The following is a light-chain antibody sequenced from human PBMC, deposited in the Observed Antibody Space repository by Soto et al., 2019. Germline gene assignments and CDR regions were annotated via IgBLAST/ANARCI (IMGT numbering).Light chain of an antibody. CDR1: QGISSY. CDR2: AAS. Sequence: IQFAQSPSFLSASVGDRVTTSFRASQGISSYLAWYQQKPGKAPKLLIYAASTLQSGVPSRFSGSGSGTEFTLTISSLQPEDFATYYCQQLNSYLITFGQGTRLEI. J-gene: IGKJ5*01. V-gene: IGKV1-9*01. CDR3: QQLNSYLIT.